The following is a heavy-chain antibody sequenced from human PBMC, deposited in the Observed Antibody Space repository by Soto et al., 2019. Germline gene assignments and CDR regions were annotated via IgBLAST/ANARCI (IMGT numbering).Heavy chain of an antibody. D-gene: IGHD2-2*01. J-gene: IGHJ6*03. CDR1: GFTFSGHW. Sequence: EVHLVASGGGLVQPGGSLRLSCAASGFTFSGHWMSWVRQAPGKGLEWVAHIKQDGSETFYVGSVKGRFTISRDNAKNSLDLQMNSLRAEDTALYYCARERAFCSGTNCRRGSIYYYYRDVGGNGTTVTVSS. CDR2: IKQDGSET. V-gene: IGHV3-7*01. CDR3: ARERAFCSGTNCRRGSIYYYYRDV.